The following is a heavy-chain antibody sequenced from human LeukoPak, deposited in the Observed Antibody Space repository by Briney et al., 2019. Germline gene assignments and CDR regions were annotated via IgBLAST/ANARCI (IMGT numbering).Heavy chain of an antibody. Sequence: GGSLRLSCAASGFTFSSYGMHWVRQAPGKGLEWVAVIWYDRSNKYYADSVKGRFTISRDNSKNTLYLQMNSLRAEDTAVYYCARDLAHIVVVTAIRGFDYWGQGTLVTVSS. CDR3: ARDLAHIVVVTAIRGFDY. V-gene: IGHV3-33*01. CDR2: IWYDRSNK. J-gene: IGHJ4*02. CDR1: GFTFSSYG. D-gene: IGHD2-21*02.